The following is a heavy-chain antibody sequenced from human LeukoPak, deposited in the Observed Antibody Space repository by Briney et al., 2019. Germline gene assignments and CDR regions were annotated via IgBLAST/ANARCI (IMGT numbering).Heavy chain of an antibody. D-gene: IGHD1-20*01. CDR3: ARSSITGNRRKGMDV. CDR1: GGSISSGGYS. J-gene: IGHJ6*02. Sequence: SETLSLTCAVSGGSISSGGYSWSWIRQPPGKGLEWIGYIYHSGSTYYNPSLKSRVTISVGRSKNQFSLKLSSVTAADTAVYYCARSSITGNRRKGMDVWGQGTTVTVSS. CDR2: IYHSGST. V-gene: IGHV4-30-2*01.